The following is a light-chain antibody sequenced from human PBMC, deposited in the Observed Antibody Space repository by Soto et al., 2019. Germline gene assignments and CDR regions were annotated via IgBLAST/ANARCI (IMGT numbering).Light chain of an antibody. CDR3: QQYKSYWT. CDR2: EAS. J-gene: IGKJ1*01. V-gene: IGKV1-5*03. CDR1: QTINRW. Sequence: TIXCRASQTINRWLAWHQQKPGKAPKLLIYEASNLETGVPSRSGGSGSGTEFTLTISSLQPDDFATYYCQQYKSYWTFGQGTKVDIK.